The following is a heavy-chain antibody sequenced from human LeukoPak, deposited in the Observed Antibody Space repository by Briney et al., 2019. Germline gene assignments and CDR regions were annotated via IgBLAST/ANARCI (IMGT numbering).Heavy chain of an antibody. D-gene: IGHD3-22*01. Sequence: GRSLRLSCAASGFTFSSYVMHWVRQAPGKGLEWVSVIYSGGSTYYADSVKGRFTISRDNSKNTLYLQMNSLRAEDTAVYYCAREGDSYYYDSSGYYYVYGYWGQGTLVTVSS. CDR3: AREGDSYYYDSSGYYYVYGY. V-gene: IGHV3-66*01. CDR2: IYSGGST. J-gene: IGHJ4*02. CDR1: GFTFSSYV.